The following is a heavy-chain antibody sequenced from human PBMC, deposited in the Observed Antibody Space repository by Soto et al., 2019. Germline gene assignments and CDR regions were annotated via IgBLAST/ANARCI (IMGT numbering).Heavy chain of an antibody. D-gene: IGHD2-2*01. V-gene: IGHV4-59*01. CDR2: IYYSGST. CDR1: GGSISSYY. Sequence: SGTLSLTSTVSGGSISSYYWSWIRQPPGKGLEWIGYIYYSGSTNYNPSLKSRVTISVDTSKNQFSLKLSSVTAADTAVDYCARVMESGTGAYYYYGMDVWGQGTTGTVSS. J-gene: IGHJ6*02. CDR3: ARVMESGTGAYYYYGMDV.